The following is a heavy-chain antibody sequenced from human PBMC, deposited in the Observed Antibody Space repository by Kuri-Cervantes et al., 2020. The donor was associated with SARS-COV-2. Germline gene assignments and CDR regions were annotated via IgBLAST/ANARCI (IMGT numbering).Heavy chain of an antibody. CDR3: AKAGGIEIPAATNWFDP. CDR1: GFPFSDYA. Sequence: GGSLRLSCAVSGFPFSDYAMSWVRQAPGKGLECVSGIGGSGGNTYYADSVKGRFTTSRDNSKNTLYLQMTSLSAGDTAIYYCAKAGGIEIPAATNWFDPWGQGTLVTVSS. V-gene: IGHV3-23*01. J-gene: IGHJ5*02. CDR2: IGGSGGNT. D-gene: IGHD2-2*01.